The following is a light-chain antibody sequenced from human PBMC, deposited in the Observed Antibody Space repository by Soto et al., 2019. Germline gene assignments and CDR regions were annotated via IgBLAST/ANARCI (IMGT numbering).Light chain of an antibody. Sequence: EIVMTQYPATLSVSPGERVTLSCRASQTVSNNLAWYQQKPGQAPRLLFYSSSTRATGVPARFSGSRSGTDFTLTISSLQSEDFAVYYCQQYNSWPLTFGGGTKVETK. CDR2: SSS. CDR1: QTVSNN. V-gene: IGKV3-15*01. CDR3: QQYNSWPLT. J-gene: IGKJ4*01.